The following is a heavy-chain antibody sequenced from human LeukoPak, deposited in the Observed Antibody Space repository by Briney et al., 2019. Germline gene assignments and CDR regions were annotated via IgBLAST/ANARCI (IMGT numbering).Heavy chain of an antibody. Sequence: GGSLRLSCAPSGFTVSSNYMSWVRQSPGKGLESGSYISSSASTINYADSVKGRFTISRDSAKKSVYLQMNSLSGEDTAVYYCARDPVGYYYAMDVWGQGTTVTVSS. CDR2: ISSSASTI. CDR1: GFTVSSNY. V-gene: IGHV3-11*04. J-gene: IGHJ6*02. CDR3: ARDPVGYYYAMDV. D-gene: IGHD4-23*01.